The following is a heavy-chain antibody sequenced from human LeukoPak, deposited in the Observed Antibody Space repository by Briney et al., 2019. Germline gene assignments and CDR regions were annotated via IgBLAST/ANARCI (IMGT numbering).Heavy chain of an antibody. J-gene: IGHJ4*02. Sequence: GASVKVSCKASGYTFTDYYMHWVRQAPGQGLEWMGWINPNSGGTNYAQKFQDRVTMTRDTSISTAYMELSRLRSDDTAVYYCATSYDNSGYYYWDYWGQGTLATVSS. CDR3: ATSYDNSGYYYWDY. V-gene: IGHV1-2*02. CDR1: GYTFTDYY. CDR2: INPNSGGT. D-gene: IGHD3-22*01.